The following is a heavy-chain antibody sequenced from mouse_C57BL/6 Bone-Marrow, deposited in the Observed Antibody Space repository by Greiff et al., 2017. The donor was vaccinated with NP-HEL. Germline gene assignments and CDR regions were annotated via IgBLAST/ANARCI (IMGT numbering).Heavy chain of an antibody. J-gene: IGHJ4*01. V-gene: IGHV1-69*01. D-gene: IGHD1-2*01. CDR1: GYTFTSYW. CDR3: APGLLRLARDDAMDY. CDR2: IDPSDSYT. Sequence: QVQLQQPGAELVMPGASGKLSCKASGYTFTSYWMHWVKQRPGQGLEWIGEIDPSDSYTNDNQKFKGKSTLTVDKSSSTAYMQLSSLTSEDSAVSYCAPGLLRLARDDAMDYCRHGTSVTVSS.